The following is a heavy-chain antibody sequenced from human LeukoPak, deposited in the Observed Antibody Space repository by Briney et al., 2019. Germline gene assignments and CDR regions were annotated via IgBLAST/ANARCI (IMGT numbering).Heavy chain of an antibody. CDR2: IYYSGST. V-gene: IGHV4-31*03. Sequence: SETLSLTCTVSGGSISSGGYYWSWIRQHPGKGLEWIGYIYYSGSTHYSPSLKSRVTISVDTSKNQFSLKLSSVTAADTAVYYCARGGSSWSTTYYYYYYGMDVWGQGTTVTVSS. CDR3: ARGGSSWSTTYYYYYYGMDV. D-gene: IGHD6-13*01. CDR1: GGSISSGGYY. J-gene: IGHJ6*02.